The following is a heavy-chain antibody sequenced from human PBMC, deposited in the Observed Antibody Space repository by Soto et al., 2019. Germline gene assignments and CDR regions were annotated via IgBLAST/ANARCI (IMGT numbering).Heavy chain of an antibody. D-gene: IGHD3-10*01. CDR3: ARGEGSGSNALGD. Sequence: EVLLDESGGGFVQPGGSLRLSCAASGFTVSNNSIAWVRQAPGKGLEWVSVIQGGGSFSYADSVMDRCTISRDSSKNTLFLDMNSPRPEDTAVYFCARGEGSGSNALGDWGQGTLVTVSS. V-gene: IGHV3-66*01. CDR1: GFTVSNNS. J-gene: IGHJ4*02. CDR2: IQGGGSF.